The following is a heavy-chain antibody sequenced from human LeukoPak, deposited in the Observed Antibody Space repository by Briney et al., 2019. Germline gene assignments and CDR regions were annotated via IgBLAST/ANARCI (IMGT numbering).Heavy chain of an antibody. V-gene: IGHV1-18*01. D-gene: IGHD6-6*01. Sequence: ASVKVSCKASGYTFTSYGISWVRQAPGQGLEWMGWISAYNGNTNYAQKLQGRVTMTTDTSTSTAYMELRSLRSDDTAVYYCARPHNVAARPGAFNGWFDPWGQGTLVTVSS. CDR2: ISAYNGNT. J-gene: IGHJ5*02. CDR3: ARPHNVAARPGAFNGWFDP. CDR1: GYTFTSYG.